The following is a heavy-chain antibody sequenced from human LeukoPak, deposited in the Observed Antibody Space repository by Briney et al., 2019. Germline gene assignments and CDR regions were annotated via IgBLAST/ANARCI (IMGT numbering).Heavy chain of an antibody. V-gene: IGHV1-18*01. D-gene: IGHD3-3*01. CDR3: ARDSRFLEWLLDYYYYGMDV. CDR2: ICAYNGNT. Sequence: ASVKVSCKASGYTFTSYGISWVRQAPGQGLEWMGWICAYNGNTNYAQKLQGRVTMTTDTSTSTAYMELRSLRSDDTAVYYCARDSRFLEWLLDYYYYGMDVWGQGTTVTVSS. CDR1: GYTFTSYG. J-gene: IGHJ6*02.